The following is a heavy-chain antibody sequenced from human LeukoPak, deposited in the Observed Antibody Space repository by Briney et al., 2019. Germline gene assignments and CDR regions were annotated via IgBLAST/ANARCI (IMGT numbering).Heavy chain of an antibody. Sequence: GGSLRLSCAASGFTFSSYSMNWVRQAPGKGLEWVSSISSSSSYIYYADSVKGRFTISRDNAKNSLYLQMNSLRAEDTAVYYCARDESRNYEGSYYYYGMDVWGQGTTVTVSS. V-gene: IGHV3-21*01. D-gene: IGHD4-4*01. J-gene: IGHJ6*02. CDR1: GFTFSSYS. CDR2: ISSSSSYI. CDR3: ARDESRNYEGSYYYYGMDV.